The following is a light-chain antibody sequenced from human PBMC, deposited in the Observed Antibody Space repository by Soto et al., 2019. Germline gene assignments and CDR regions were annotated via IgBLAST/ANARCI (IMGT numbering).Light chain of an antibody. CDR3: HQRKSWPRT. CDR2: DTS. V-gene: IGKV3-11*01. J-gene: IGKJ1*01. CDR1: QTVSNK. Sequence: EIVLTQSPATLSSSPGGRATLSCRASQTVSNKLAWYQHEPGKAPRLLIYDTSNRATGIPARFSGSGSGTDFTLTISSLEPEDFAVYYCHQRKSWPRTFGQGTKVDNK.